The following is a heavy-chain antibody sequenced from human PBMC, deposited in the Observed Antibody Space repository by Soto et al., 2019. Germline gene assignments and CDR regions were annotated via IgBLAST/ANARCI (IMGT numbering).Heavy chain of an antibody. CDR3: AIRRKYYYGSGSYYIWSGTQMKPRKSDYYYYGMDV. CDR1: GGTFSSYA. D-gene: IGHD3-10*01. CDR2: IIPIFGTA. V-gene: IGHV1-69*13. Sequence: ASVKVSCKASGGTFSSYAISWVRQAPGQGLEWMGGIIPIFGTANYAQKFQGRVTITADESTSTAYMELSSLRSEDTAVYYCAIRRKYYYGSGSYYIWSGTQMKPRKSDYYYYGMDVWGQGTTVTVSS. J-gene: IGHJ6*02.